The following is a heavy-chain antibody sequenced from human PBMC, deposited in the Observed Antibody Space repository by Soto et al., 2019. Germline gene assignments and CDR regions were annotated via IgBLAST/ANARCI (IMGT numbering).Heavy chain of an antibody. CDR1: GFTFSSYA. CDR2: ISYDGSNK. J-gene: IGHJ6*02. CDR3: AREDYLSMDV. D-gene: IGHD4-17*01. Sequence: QVQLVESGGGVVQPGRSLRLSCAASGFTFSSYAMHWVRQAPGKGLEWVAVISYDGSNKYYADSVKGRFIISRDNSKNTLYLQMNSLRAEDTAVYYCAREDYLSMDVWGQGTTVTVSS. V-gene: IGHV3-30-3*01.